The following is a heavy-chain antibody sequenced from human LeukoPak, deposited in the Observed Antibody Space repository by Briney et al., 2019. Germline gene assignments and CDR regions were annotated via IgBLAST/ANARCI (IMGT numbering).Heavy chain of an antibody. CDR3: AREALSIAVAGSGYFDY. D-gene: IGHD6-19*01. J-gene: IGHJ4*02. V-gene: IGHV3-21*01. CDR1: GFTFSSYS. CDR2: ISSSSSYI. Sequence: GGSLRLSCAASGFTFSSYSMNWVRQAPGKGLEWVSSISSSSSYIYYADSVKGRFTISRDNAKNSLYLQMNSLRAEDTAVYYCAREALSIAVAGSGYFDYWGQGTLVTVSS.